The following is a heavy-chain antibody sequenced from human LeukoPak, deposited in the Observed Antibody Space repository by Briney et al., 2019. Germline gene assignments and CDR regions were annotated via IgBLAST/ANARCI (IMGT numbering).Heavy chain of an antibody. D-gene: IGHD2-2*01. CDR2: ISISGDTT. Sequence: GGSLRLSCGASGFTFSSHAMTWVRQAPGKGLEWVSAISISGDTTNYADAVKGRFTISGDNSKNTVYLQMNSLRAEDTAVYYCARERVIVVVPAATFDYWGQGTLVTVSS. J-gene: IGHJ4*02. CDR3: ARERVIVVVPAATFDY. V-gene: IGHV3-23*01. CDR1: GFTFSSHA.